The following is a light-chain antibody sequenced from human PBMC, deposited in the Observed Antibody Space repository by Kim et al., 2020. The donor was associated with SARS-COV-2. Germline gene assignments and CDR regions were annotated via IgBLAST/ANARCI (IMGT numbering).Light chain of an antibody. V-gene: IGKV1D-13*01. CDR2: DAS. CDR3: QQFNNYPQGPIT. J-gene: IGKJ5*01. Sequence: AIQLTQSPSSLSASVGDRVTITCRASQGISSALAWYQQKPGKAPKLLIYDASSLESGVPSRFSGSGSGTDFTLTISSLQPEDFATYYCQQFNNYPQGPITFGQGTRLEIK. CDR1: QGISSA.